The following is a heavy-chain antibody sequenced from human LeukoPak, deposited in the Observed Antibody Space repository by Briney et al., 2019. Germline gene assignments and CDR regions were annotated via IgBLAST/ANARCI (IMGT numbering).Heavy chain of an antibody. CDR1: GFTFSVYY. J-gene: IGHJ4*02. CDR3: ARGGYSSGDGAYYFDY. CDR2: ISSSSSYT. V-gene: IGHV3-11*06. Sequence: GGSLRLSCAASGFTFSVYYMSWIRQAPGKGLEWVSYISSSSSYTNYADSVKGRFTISRDNAKNSLYLQMNSLRAEDTAVYYCARGGYSSGDGAYYFDYWGQGTLVTVSS. D-gene: IGHD5-18*01.